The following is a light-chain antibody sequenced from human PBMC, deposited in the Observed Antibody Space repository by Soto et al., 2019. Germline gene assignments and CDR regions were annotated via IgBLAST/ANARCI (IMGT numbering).Light chain of an antibody. J-gene: IGKJ3*01. CDR3: QQYGSSLFP. CDR2: CAS. CDR1: QSVSSSY. V-gene: IGKV3-20*01. Sequence: EIVLTQSPGTLSLSPGERATLSCRASQSVSSSYLAWYQQKPGQAPRLLIYCASSRATGIPDRFSGSGSGTYVTLTIIRLETEDCAVYYCQQYGSSLFPFGPGTKLDI.